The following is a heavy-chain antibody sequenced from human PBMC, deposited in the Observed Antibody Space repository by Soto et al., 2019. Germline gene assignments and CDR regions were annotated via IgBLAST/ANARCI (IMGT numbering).Heavy chain of an antibody. D-gene: IGHD1-26*01. J-gene: IGHJ5*02. Sequence: QVQLVESGGGVVQPGRSLRLSCAASGFTFSSYGMHWVRQAPGKGLEWVAVISYDGSNKYYADSVKGRFTISRDNSKNTLYLQMNSLRAEDTAVYYCAKDSLYRGSYPWFDPWGQGTLVTVSS. CDR2: ISYDGSNK. V-gene: IGHV3-30*18. CDR3: AKDSLYRGSYPWFDP. CDR1: GFTFSSYG.